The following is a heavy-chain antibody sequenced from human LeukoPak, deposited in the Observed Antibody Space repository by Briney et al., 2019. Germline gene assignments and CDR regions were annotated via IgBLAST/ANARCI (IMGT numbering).Heavy chain of an antibody. CDR3: ASDLGYCSSTSCPNWFDP. J-gene: IGHJ5*02. V-gene: IGHV1-69*05. CDR1: GGTFSSYA. D-gene: IGHD2-2*01. Sequence: SVKVSCKASGGTFSSYAISWVRQAPGQGLEWMGGIIPIFGTANYAQKFQGRVTITTDESTSTAYMELSSLRSEDTAVYYCASDLGYCSSTSCPNWFDPWGQGTLVTVSS. CDR2: IIPIFGTA.